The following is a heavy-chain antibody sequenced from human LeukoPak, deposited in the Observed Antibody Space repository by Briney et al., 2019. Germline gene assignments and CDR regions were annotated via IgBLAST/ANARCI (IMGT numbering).Heavy chain of an antibody. CDR1: GVSISSYY. J-gene: IGHJ4*02. CDR3: ARDLQSGPPVG. CDR2: IYYSGST. D-gene: IGHD3-16*01. V-gene: IGHV4-59*01. Sequence: PSETLSLTCTVSGVSISSYYWSWIRQPPGKGLEWIGYIYYSGSTYYNPSLKSRVTISVDTSKDQFSLRLSSVTPADTAVYYCARDLQSGPPVGWGQGTLVTVSS.